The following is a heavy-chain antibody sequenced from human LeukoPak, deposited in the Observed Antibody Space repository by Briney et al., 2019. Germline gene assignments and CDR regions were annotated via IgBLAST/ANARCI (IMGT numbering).Heavy chain of an antibody. CDR1: GGSFNDYY. CDR2: TNLRGST. D-gene: IGHD3-10*01. J-gene: IGHJ4*02. CDR3: ARDSRVLGLRWFGELFVYLPPDY. Sequence: SETLSLTCAVYGGSFNDYYWNWIPQPPGKGREWVGETNLRGSTTYNPSLKSRVTISLDESKNQCSLTLSSVTAADTAVYFCARDSRVLGLRWFGELFVYLPPDYWGQGTLVTVSS. V-gene: IGHV4-34*01.